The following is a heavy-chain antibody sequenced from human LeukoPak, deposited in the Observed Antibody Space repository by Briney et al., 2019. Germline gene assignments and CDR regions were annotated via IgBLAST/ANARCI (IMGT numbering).Heavy chain of an antibody. CDR3: ARGRGLPGAFDI. D-gene: IGHD2-2*01. CDR1: GDSINSNY. Sequence: PSETLSLTCTVSGDSINSNYWDWIRPPPRKGLEWIGYIYYSGRTNYNPSLKSRVTISADPSKQQLSMKLKSVPAADTAVYFCARGRGLPGAFDICGQGEIVTVFS. V-gene: IGHV4-59*01. J-gene: IGHJ3*02. CDR2: IYYSGRT.